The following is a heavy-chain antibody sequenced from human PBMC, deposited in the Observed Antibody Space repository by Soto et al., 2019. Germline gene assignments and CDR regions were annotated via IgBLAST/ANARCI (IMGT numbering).Heavy chain of an antibody. Sequence: QVQLVQSGAEVKKPGASVKVSCKASGYTFTSYGISWVRQAPGQGLEWMGWINPYNGNTKYAQKLQGRVTMTTDTSTNTAYMELRSLRPDDTAVYYCARDAAVGLFDYWGQGTLVTVSS. J-gene: IGHJ4*02. CDR2: INPYNGNT. CDR3: ARDAAVGLFDY. CDR1: GYTFTSYG. V-gene: IGHV1-18*01. D-gene: IGHD1-26*01.